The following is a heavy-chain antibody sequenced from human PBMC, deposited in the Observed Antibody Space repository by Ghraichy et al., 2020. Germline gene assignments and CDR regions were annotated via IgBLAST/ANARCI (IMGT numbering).Heavy chain of an antibody. CDR1: GDSVSSNTAA. D-gene: IGHD2-21*01. Sequence: SQTLSLTCDISGDSVSSNTAAWNWIRQSPSRGLEWLGRTYYRSRWHNDYAVSVISRITINPDTSKNQFSLQLKSVSPEDTAVYYCARQHSTHLDYYGVDVWGQGTTVTVSS. CDR2: TYYRSRWHN. CDR3: ARQHSTHLDYYGVDV. V-gene: IGHV6-1*01. J-gene: IGHJ6*02.